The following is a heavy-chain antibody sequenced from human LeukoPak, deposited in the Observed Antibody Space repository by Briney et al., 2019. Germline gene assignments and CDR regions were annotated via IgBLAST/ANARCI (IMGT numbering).Heavy chain of an antibody. J-gene: IGHJ4*02. CDR2: IYTCGST. CDR3: ARELIGPPTVDY. D-gene: IGHD4-17*01. V-gene: IGHV4-4*07. CDR1: GGSISSYY. Sequence: PSETLSLTXTVSGGSISSYYWSWIRQPAGKGREWMRRIYTCGSTNYNPSLPSRVTMSVDTSKNQFSLKLSSVTAADTAVYYCARELIGPPTVDYWGQGTLVTVSS.